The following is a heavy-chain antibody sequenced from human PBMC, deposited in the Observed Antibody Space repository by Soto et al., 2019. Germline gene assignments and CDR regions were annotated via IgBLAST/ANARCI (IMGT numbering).Heavy chain of an antibody. CDR3: SSDTAVTYDMDA. V-gene: IGHV3-15*07. Sequence: GGSLRLSCAASGVTFSNAWMNWVRQAPGKGMEWVGRIKSKTDGGTTDYAAPVKGRFNISRDDSKNTLYLQMNSLKTEDTAVYYFSSDTAVTYDMDAFAQRTAVPVSS. CDR1: GVTFSNAW. CDR2: IKSKTDGGTT. D-gene: IGHD2-21*02. J-gene: IGHJ6*02.